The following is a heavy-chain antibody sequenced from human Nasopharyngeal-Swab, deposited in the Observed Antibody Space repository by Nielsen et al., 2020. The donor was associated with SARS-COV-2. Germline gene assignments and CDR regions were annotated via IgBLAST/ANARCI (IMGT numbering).Heavy chain of an antibody. Sequence: WIRQPPGKGLEWIGYIYYSGSTNYNPSLKSRVTTSVDTSKNQFSLKLSSMTAADTAVYYCARVAAAGGDVWGQGTTVTVSS. J-gene: IGHJ6*02. D-gene: IGHD6-13*01. CDR2: IYYSGST. CDR3: ARVAAAGGDV. V-gene: IGHV4-59*01.